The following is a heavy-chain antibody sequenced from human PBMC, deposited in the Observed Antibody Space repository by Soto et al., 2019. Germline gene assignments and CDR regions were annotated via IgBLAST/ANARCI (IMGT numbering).Heavy chain of an antibody. D-gene: IGHD4-4*01. CDR3: VRQAKLPTVTANVGYDYGLDV. J-gene: IGHJ6*02. CDR2: MSGSGSGT. V-gene: IGHV3-23*01. Sequence: DVQLLESGGGLVQPGGSLRLSCAASGFRFSTYDMSWVRQAPGKGLEWVSVMSGSGSGTYYADSVKGRVTISRDNSKNTLYVQKNSRRAEDTAVYYCVRQAKLPTVTANVGYDYGLDVWGQGTTVTVSS. CDR1: GFRFSTYD.